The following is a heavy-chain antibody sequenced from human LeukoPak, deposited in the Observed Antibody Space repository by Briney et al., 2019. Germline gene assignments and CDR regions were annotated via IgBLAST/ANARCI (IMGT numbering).Heavy chain of an antibody. CDR1: GLTFSSYG. V-gene: IGHV3-23*01. CDR2: ISTTGGTT. D-gene: IGHD5-18*01. J-gene: IGHJ4*02. CDR3: AKLGQGVDTGLN. Sequence: SGGTLRLSCAASGLTFSSYGMSWVRQAPGRGLEWVSAISTTGGTTYYADSVRGRFTISRDNSKNTLYLQMNSLRAEDTAVYYCAKLGQGVDTGLNWGQGTLVTVSS.